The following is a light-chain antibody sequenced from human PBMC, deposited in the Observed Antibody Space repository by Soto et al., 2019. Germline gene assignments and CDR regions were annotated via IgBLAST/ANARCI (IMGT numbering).Light chain of an antibody. CDR1: SLDVGAYKR. CDR2: EVS. CDR3: SSFSSRNTLV. J-gene: IGLJ2*01. V-gene: IGLV2-14*01. Sequence: QSALTQPGSVSGAPGQSSTISCSGTSLDVGAYKRVSWYQQRPRKAPKVLICEVSNRPSGLSYCLSGSQSGNTASLAISSLLPEDEADYFCSSFSSRNTLVLGGGTKVTV.